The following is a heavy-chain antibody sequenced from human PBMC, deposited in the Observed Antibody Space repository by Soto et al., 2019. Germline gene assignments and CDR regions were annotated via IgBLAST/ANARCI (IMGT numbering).Heavy chain of an antibody. Sequence: QVQLVQSGPEVKKPGASVKVSCKASGYTFNGYYIHWARLAPGQGLEWMGWINPYSGATNYAQKFQDWVTMTGDPFVSTAYLELTTLVSDDTAVYYCARARPNEAPNWFDPWGQGTLVIVSS. CDR3: ARARPNEAPNWFDP. J-gene: IGHJ5*02. CDR2: INPYSGAT. D-gene: IGHD1-1*01. CDR1: GYTFNGYY. V-gene: IGHV1-2*04.